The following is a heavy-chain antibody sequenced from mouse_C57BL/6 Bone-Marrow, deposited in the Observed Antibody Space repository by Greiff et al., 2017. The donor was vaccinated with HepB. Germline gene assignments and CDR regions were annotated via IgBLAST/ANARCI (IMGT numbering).Heavy chain of an antibody. CDR3: AAMITTGGYYAMDY. J-gene: IGHJ4*01. V-gene: IGHV5-17*01. CDR2: ISSGSSTI. CDR1: GFTFSDYG. D-gene: IGHD2-4*01. Sequence: DVHLVESGGGLVKPGGSLKLSCAASGFTFSDYGMHWVRQAPEKGLEWVAYISSGSSTIYYADTVKGRFTISSDNAKNTLFLQMTSLRSEDTAMYYCAAMITTGGYYAMDYWGQGTSVTVSS.